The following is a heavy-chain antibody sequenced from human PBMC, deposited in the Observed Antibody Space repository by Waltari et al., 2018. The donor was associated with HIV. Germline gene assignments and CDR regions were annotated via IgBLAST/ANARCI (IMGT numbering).Heavy chain of an antibody. D-gene: IGHD3-10*01. Sequence: QVHLVQSGAEVKKPGSSVGVSCQTAAYTFPAYFFYWVRQAPGRALEWVGMINPNSRETKSAQRLEGRVTLTRDLSTSTGYMELSRLTPDDTAVYYCASVTDSGTALANWGQGTLISVSS. CDR2: INPNSRET. J-gene: IGHJ4*02. CDR3: ASVTDSGTALAN. CDR1: AYTFPAYF. V-gene: IGHV1-2*02.